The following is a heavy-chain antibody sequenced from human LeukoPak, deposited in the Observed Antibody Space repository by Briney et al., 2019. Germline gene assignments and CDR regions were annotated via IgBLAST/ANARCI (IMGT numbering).Heavy chain of an antibody. V-gene: IGHV3-21*01. Sequence: GGSLRLSCAASGFTFSSYSMTWVRQAPGKGLEWVSSISSSSSYIYYADSVKGRFTISRDNAKNSLYLQMNSLRAEDTAVYYCATARGITIFGVVIPNDYWGQGTLVTVSS. CDR1: GFTFSSYS. D-gene: IGHD3-3*01. CDR3: ATARGITIFGVVIPNDY. CDR2: ISSSSSYI. J-gene: IGHJ4*02.